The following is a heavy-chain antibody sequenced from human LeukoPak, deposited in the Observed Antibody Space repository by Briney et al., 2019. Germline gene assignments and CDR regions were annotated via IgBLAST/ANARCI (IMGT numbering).Heavy chain of an antibody. Sequence: ASVKVSCKASGYTFTGYYMHWVRQAPGQGLEWMGWINPNSGGTNYAQKFQGRVTMTRDTSISTAYMELSRLRSDDTAVYYCARDPGIAAAAHFDYWGQGTLVTVSS. D-gene: IGHD6-13*01. V-gene: IGHV1-2*02. CDR3: ARDPGIAAAAHFDY. CDR2: INPNSGGT. J-gene: IGHJ4*02. CDR1: GYTFTGYY.